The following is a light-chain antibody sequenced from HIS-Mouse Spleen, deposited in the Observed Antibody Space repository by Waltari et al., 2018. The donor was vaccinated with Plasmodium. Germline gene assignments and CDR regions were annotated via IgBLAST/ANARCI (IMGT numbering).Light chain of an antibody. CDR2: DAS. V-gene: IGKV3-11*01. J-gene: IGKJ2*01. CDR3: QQRSNWMYT. CDR1: QSVSSY. Sequence: ELMLTQSPATLSVSPGESASQSVSSYLACYQQKPGQAPRLLIYDASNRATGIPARFSGRGSGTDFTLTISSLEPEDFAVYYCQQRSNWMYTFGQGTKLEIK.